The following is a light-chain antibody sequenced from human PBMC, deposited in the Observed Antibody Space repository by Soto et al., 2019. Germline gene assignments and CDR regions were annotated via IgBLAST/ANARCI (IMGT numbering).Light chain of an antibody. Sequence: QSALTQPASVSGSPGQSVTISCTGTSSDVGGYTYVSWYQQHPGKAPKLIIYEVTYRPSGISNRFSGSKSGNTASLTISGLPAEDEADYYCSSYTTSNTLVFGTGTKLTVL. CDR3: SSYTTSNTLV. CDR2: EVT. CDR1: SSDVGGYTY. V-gene: IGLV2-14*01. J-gene: IGLJ1*01.